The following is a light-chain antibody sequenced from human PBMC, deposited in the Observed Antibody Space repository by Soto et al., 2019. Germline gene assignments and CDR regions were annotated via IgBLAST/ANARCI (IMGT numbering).Light chain of an antibody. J-gene: IGKJ4*01. V-gene: IGKV3-20*01. CDR2: GAS. CDR3: QQYGSSPLT. Sequence: EIVLTQSPGTLSVSPGERATLSCRASQSVKSSYLAWYQQKPGQPPRLLIYGASTRATGIPDRFIGSGSATDFTLTITRMEPEDFAVFYCQQYGSSPLTFGGGTKVEIK. CDR1: QSVKSSY.